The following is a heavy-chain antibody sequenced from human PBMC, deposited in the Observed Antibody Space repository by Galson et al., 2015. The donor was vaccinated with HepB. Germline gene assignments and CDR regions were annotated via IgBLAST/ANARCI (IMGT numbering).Heavy chain of an antibody. CDR2: INPSDSYT. J-gene: IGHJ6*02. Sequence: QSGAEVKKPGESLRISSQGSGSTFTNYWISWVRQKPGKGLEWMLNINPSDSYTNYNPSFQGHVSISADKSINTAYLQWSSLQASDTAMYYCVATPQGYGMDVWGHGTTVTVSS. V-gene: IGHV5-10-1*01. CDR3: VATPQGYGMDV. CDR1: GSTFTNYW.